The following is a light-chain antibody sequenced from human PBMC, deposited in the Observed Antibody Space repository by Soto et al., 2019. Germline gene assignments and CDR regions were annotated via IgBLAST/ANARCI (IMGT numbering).Light chain of an antibody. CDR1: QSVDTL. CDR2: AAS. Sequence: DVQMTQFPYTLSASVGGRVTITCRASQSVDTLLAWYQHKPGKAPKLLISAASNLESGVPSRFSGSGSGTQFPLTIRSLQPDDSATYYCQQYSHYTSFGQGTKLEL. V-gene: IGKV1-5*03. CDR3: QQYSHYTS. J-gene: IGKJ2*01.